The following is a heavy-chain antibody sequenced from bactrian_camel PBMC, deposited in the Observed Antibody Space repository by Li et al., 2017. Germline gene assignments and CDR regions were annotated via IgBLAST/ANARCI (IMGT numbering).Heavy chain of an antibody. CDR1: RPQPQDTASLYTFDSA. J-gene: IGHJ6*01. CDR3: AAASSYVWYANSWLKSDRYDS. Sequence: HVQLVESGGGSVQAGGSLRLSCEASRPQPQDTASLYTFDSACMGWFRQAPGKEPEGVAAIDSDGAINYANSVKGRFTVSQDNAEKILYLQMNNLKPDDTAMYYCAAASSYVWYANSWLKSDRYDSWGQGTQVTVS. D-gene: IGHD6*01. V-gene: IGHV3S53*01. CDR2: IDSDGAI.